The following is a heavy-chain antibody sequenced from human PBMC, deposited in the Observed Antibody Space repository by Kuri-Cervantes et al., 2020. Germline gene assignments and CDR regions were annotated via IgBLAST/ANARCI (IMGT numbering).Heavy chain of an antibody. CDR3: AKDGFIIAGAPSG. CDR2: ISYDGSNK. J-gene: IGHJ4*02. CDR1: GFTFSSYA. D-gene: IGHD6-13*01. Sequence: LSLTCAASGFTFSSYAMHWVRQAPGKGLEWVAVISYDGSNKYYADSVKGRFTISRDNSKNTLYLQMNSLRAEDTAVYYCAKDGFIIAGAPSGRGQGTLVTVSS. V-gene: IGHV3-30-3*01.